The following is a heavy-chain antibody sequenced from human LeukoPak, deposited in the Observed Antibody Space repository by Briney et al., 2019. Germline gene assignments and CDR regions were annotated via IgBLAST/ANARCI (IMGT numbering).Heavy chain of an antibody. CDR2: IYYSGST. J-gene: IGHJ5*02. Sequence: WETLSLTCTVSGGSISSTNYYWGWIRQPPGKGLEWIGTIYYSGSTYYNPSLKSRVTISVDTSKNQFSLKLSSVTAADTAVYYCASPSNYGSGSYAWGQGTLVTVSS. CDR1: GGSISSTNYY. D-gene: IGHD3-10*01. V-gene: IGHV4-39*07. CDR3: ASPSNYGSGSYA.